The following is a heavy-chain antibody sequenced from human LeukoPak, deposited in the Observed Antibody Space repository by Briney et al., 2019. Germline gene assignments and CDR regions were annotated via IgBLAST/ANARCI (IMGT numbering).Heavy chain of an antibody. CDR2: IRYDGSNK. CDR1: GYTFTSYY. Sequence: SCKASGYTFTSYYMHWVRQAPGKGLEWVAFIRYDGSNKYYADSVKGRFTISRDNSKNTLYLQMNSLRAEDTAVYYCAKSERITMVRGVRTWDYWGQGTLVTVSS. J-gene: IGHJ4*02. CDR3: AKSERITMVRGVRTWDY. V-gene: IGHV3-30*02. D-gene: IGHD3-10*01.